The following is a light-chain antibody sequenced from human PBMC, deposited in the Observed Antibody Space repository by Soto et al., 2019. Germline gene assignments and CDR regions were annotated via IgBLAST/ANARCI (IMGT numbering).Light chain of an antibody. CDR3: LLYYGGAHLV. CDR1: TGAVTSGNY. J-gene: IGLJ3*02. CDR2: TTN. V-gene: IGLV7-43*01. Sequence: QTVVTQEPSLTVSPGGTVTLTCASSTGAVTSGNYPSWFQQKPGQPPRTLIYTTNNKHSWTPARFSGSLLGGKAPLTLSGAQPEDEAEYYCLLYYGGAHLVFGGGTKLTVL.